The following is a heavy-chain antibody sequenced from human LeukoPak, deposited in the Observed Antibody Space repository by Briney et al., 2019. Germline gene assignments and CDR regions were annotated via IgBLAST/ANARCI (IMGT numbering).Heavy chain of an antibody. D-gene: IGHD3-10*01. CDR1: GGSISSGSYY. CDR2: IYTSGST. Sequence: SSQTLSLTCTVSGGSISSGSYYWSWIRQPAGKGLEWIGRIYTSGSTNYNPSLKSRVTISVDTSKNQFSLRLSSVTAADTAVYYCARDKSSYYGSGSYLDYWGQGTLVTVSS. CDR3: ARDKSSYYGSGSYLDY. J-gene: IGHJ4*02. V-gene: IGHV4-61*02.